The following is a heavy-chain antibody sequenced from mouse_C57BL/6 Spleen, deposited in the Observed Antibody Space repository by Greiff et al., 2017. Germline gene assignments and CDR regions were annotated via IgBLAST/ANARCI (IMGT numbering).Heavy chain of an antibody. CDR3: TSSSYDWFAY. J-gene: IGHJ3*01. D-gene: IGHD1-1*01. Sequence: EVMLVESGGGLVQPGGSMKLSCAASGFTFSDAWMDWVRQSPEKGLEWVAEIRNKANNHATYYAESVKGRFTISRDDSKSSVYLQMNSLRAEDTGIYYCTSSSYDWFAYWGQGTLVTVSA. V-gene: IGHV6-6*01. CDR2: IRNKANNHAT. CDR1: GFTFSDAW.